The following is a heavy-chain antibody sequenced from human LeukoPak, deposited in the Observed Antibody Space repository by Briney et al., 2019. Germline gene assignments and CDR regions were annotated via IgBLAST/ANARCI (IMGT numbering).Heavy chain of an antibody. CDR1: GFTFSSYA. D-gene: IGHD2-15*01. Sequence: GGSLRLSCAASGFTFSSYAMSWVRQAPGKGLEWVSVISGSGANTYCADSVKGRFTISRDNSKNTLYLQMNSLRAEDTAVYSCAKVGRGFGRKEDFDYWGQGTLVTVSS. CDR2: ISGSGANT. CDR3: AKVGRGFGRKEDFDY. J-gene: IGHJ4*02. V-gene: IGHV3-23*01.